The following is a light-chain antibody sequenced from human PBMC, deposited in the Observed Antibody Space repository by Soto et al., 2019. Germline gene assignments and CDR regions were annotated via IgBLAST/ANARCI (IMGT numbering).Light chain of an antibody. CDR1: QSVISN. V-gene: IGKV3-15*01. J-gene: IGKJ5*01. Sequence: EIVLTQSPATLSVSPGERATVSCRSSQSVISNLAWYQQIPGRAPRLLIYGASTRASGIPARFSASGSGTEFTLTISSLQSEDFAVYYCQQFNYWPPITFGQGTRLEIK. CDR2: GAS. CDR3: QQFNYWPPIT.